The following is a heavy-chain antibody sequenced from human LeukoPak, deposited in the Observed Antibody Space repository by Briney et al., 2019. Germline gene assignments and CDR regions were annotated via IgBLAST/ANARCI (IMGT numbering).Heavy chain of an antibody. J-gene: IGHJ4*02. CDR3: ARVSFRSGGRWVFDY. D-gene: IGHD1-26*01. V-gene: IGHV4-59*01. Sequence: SETLSLTCAVYGGSFSSYYWSWIRQPPGKGLEWIGYIYYSGSTNYNPSLKSRVTISVDTSKNQFSLKLSSVTAADTAVYYCARVSFRSGGRWVFDYWGQGTLVTVSS. CDR1: GGSFSSYY. CDR2: IYYSGST.